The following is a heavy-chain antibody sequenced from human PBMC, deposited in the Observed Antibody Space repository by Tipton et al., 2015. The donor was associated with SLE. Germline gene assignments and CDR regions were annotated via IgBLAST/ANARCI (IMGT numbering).Heavy chain of an antibody. CDR1: GASISSHY. V-gene: IGHV4-59*11. J-gene: IGHJ5*02. CDR2: IYYSGNT. D-gene: IGHD6-19*01. CDR3: ARTRGSSGWSNNWFDP. Sequence: TLSLTCTVSGASISSHYWGWIRQSPGKGLEWIGYIYYSGNTNYTPSLKSRASISEDTSKNQFSLKLSSVTAADTAVYYCARTRGSSGWSNNWFDPWGQGTLVTVSS.